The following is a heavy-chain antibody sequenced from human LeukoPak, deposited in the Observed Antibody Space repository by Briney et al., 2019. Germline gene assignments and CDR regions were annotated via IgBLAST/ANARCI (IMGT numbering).Heavy chain of an antibody. D-gene: IGHD3-22*01. CDR2: IIPIFGTA. CDR1: GGTFSSYA. J-gene: IGHJ3*02. Sequence: SVKVSCKASGGTFSSYAISWVRQAPGQGLECMGGIIPIFGTANYAQKFQGRVTITADESTSTAYMELSSLRSEDTAVYYCARDRSGYYRSDAFDIWGQGTMVTVSS. V-gene: IGHV1-69*13. CDR3: ARDRSGYYRSDAFDI.